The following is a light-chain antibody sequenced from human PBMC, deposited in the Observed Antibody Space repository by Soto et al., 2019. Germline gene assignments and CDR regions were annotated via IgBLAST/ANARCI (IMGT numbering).Light chain of an antibody. Sequence: DIQMTQSPSSLSASVGDRVTITCRASQSISSYLNWYQQKPGKAPKLLIYAASSLLSGVPSRFSGSGSGTDFTLTIRSLQPEDFATYYCQQSYSTTWTFGQGTKVEIK. CDR3: QQSYSTTWT. J-gene: IGKJ1*01. V-gene: IGKV1-39*01. CDR1: QSISSY. CDR2: AAS.